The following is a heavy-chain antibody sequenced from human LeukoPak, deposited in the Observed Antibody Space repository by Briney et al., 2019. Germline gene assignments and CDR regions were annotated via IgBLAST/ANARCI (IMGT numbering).Heavy chain of an antibody. CDR2: NYKVGET. V-gene: IGHV3-53*01. D-gene: IGHD6-19*01. Sequence: GGSLRLSCAASGFTVSTNYMSWVRQAPGKGLEWVSVNYKVGETYYADSVRGRFTVSRDNSKNTLYLQMNSLRDEDTAVYYCAREYSSGWPHFDHWGQGTLVTVSS. CDR1: GFTVSTNY. CDR3: AREYSSGWPHFDH. J-gene: IGHJ4*02.